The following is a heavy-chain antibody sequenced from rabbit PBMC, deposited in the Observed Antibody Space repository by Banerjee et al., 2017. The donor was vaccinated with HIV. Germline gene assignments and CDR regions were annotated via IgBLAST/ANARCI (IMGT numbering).Heavy chain of an antibody. CDR2: INTSSGNT. CDR1: GFSFSNKCV. D-gene: IGHD2-1*01. V-gene: IGHV1S45*01. Sequence: QEQLEESGGDLVKPEGSLTLTCTASGFSFSNKCVMCWVRQAPGKGLEWIGCINTSSGNTVYASWAKGRFTISKTSSTTVTLQMTSLTAADTATYFCARYGYDGYDDYGYFNLWGPGTLVTVS. J-gene: IGHJ4*01. CDR3: ARYGYDGYDDYGYFNL.